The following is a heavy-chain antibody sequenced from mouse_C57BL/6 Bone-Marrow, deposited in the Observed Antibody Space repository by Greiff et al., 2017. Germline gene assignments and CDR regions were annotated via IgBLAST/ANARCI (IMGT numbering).Heavy chain of an antibody. Sequence: VKVVESGPGLVQPSQSLSITCTVSGFSLTSYGVHWVRQSPGKGLEWLGVIWSGGSTDYNAAFISRLIISKDNSKSQVFFKMNSLQADDTAIYYCARNRHYYGSRVGAMDYWGQGTSVTASS. V-gene: IGHV2-2*01. CDR3: ARNRHYYGSRVGAMDY. CDR2: IWSGGST. J-gene: IGHJ4*01. CDR1: GFSLTSYG. D-gene: IGHD1-1*01.